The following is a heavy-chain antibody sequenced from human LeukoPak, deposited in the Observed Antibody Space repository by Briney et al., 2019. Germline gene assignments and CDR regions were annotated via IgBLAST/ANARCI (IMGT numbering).Heavy chain of an antibody. J-gene: IGHJ3*02. V-gene: IGHV4-39*01. Sequence: SETLSLTCTVSSGSISSGSYYWGWIRQPPGKGLEWIGTISYRGSTYYNSSLNSRVTISLDTSKNQFFLELSSVTAADTALFYCARLGTDWNSSGGTHVDVFDIWGQGTVVTVSS. CDR1: SGSISSGSYY. CDR2: ISYRGST. CDR3: ARLGTDWNSSGGTHVDVFDI. D-gene: IGHD1-7*01.